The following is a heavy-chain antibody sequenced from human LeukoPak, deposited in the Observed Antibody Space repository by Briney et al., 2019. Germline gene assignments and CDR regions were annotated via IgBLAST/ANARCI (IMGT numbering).Heavy chain of an antibody. V-gene: IGHV3-21*01. J-gene: IGHJ3*02. CDR3: ARDLSYSGGDAMGDI. D-gene: IGHD2-21*01. CDR2: ISGSGGST. CDR1: GFTFSSYT. Sequence: GGSLRLSCAASGFTFSSYTMNWVRQAPGKGLEWVSAISGSGGSTYCADSVKGRFTISRDNAKNSLYLQMNSLRAEDTAVYYCARDLSYSGGDAMGDIWGQGTMVTVSS.